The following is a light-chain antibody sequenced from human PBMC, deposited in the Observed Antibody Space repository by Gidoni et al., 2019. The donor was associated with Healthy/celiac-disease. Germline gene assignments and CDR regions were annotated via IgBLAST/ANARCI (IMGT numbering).Light chain of an antibody. J-gene: IGKJ4*01. V-gene: IGKV3-11*01. CDR3: QQRSNWLT. CDR2: DAS. Sequence: EIVLTQSPATLSLSPGERATLSCRASQSVSSYLAWYQQKPGQAPRLLIYDASNRATGIPARFSGSGSGTDFTRTIRCLEPEYFAVYYCQQRSNWLTFGGGTKVEIK. CDR1: QSVSSY.